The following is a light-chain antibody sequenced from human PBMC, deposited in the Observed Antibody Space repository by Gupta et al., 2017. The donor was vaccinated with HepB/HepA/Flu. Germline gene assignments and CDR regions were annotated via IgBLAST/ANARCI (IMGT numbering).Light chain of an antibody. J-gene: IGKJ3*01. CDR1: QSLLHSNGYNY. CDR3: MQSLQTPLT. CDR2: LVS. Sequence: DIVMTQSPLSLPVTPGEPASISCRSSQSLLHSNGYNYLDWYLQKPGQSPLLLIYLVSNRASGVPDRFSGSGSGTDFTLKISRVEAEDVGIYYCMQSLQTPLTFGDGTKVDIK. V-gene: IGKV2-28*01.